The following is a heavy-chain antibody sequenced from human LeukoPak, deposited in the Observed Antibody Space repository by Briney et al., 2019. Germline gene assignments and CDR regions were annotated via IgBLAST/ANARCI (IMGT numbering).Heavy chain of an antibody. CDR3: ARESDSGKDFDC. CDR1: GYTFTYHY. CDR2: INPSNGNT. V-gene: IGHV1-46*01. J-gene: IGHJ4*02. Sequence: ASVKVSCKASGYTFTYHYIHLVRQPPGQGLDWMGIINPSNGNTNYAQKFQGRVTMTRDASTSTVYMELSSLGSEDTAVYYCARESDSGKDFDCWGQGTLVTVSS. D-gene: IGHD1-26*01.